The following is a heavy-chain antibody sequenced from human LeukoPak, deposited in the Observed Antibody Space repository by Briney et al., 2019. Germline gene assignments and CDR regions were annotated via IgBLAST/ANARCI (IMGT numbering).Heavy chain of an antibody. J-gene: IGHJ3*02. V-gene: IGHV3-74*01. CDR2: INSDGSST. CDR1: GFTFSSYW. Sequence: GGPLRLSCAASGFTFSSYWMHWVRQAPGKGLVWVSRINSDGSSTSYADSVKGRFTISRDNAKNTLYLQMNSLRAEDTAVYYCVRDATTRSAFDIWGQGTMVTVSS. CDR3: VRDATTRSAFDI. D-gene: IGHD5-12*01.